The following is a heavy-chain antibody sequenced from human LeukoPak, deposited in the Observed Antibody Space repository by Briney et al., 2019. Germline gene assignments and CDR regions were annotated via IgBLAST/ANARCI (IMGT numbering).Heavy chain of an antibody. CDR2: INGDGSTT. D-gene: IGHD1-14*01. Sequence: GGSLRLSCAASGFTFSNYWIHWVRQVPGKGLVWVSRINGDGSTTTYAGSVKGRFTISRDDAKNTLYLQMNSLRVEDTAVYYCARGYRSFDYWGQGTLVTVSS. CDR3: ARGYRSFDY. CDR1: GFTFSNYW. V-gene: IGHV3-74*03. J-gene: IGHJ4*02.